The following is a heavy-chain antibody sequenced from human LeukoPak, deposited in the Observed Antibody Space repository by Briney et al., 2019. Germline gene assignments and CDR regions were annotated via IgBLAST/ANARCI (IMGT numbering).Heavy chain of an antibody. CDR1: GFTFSDPY. CDR3: ARYARGLDN. J-gene: IGHJ4*02. Sequence: GGSLRLSCTASGFTFSDPYMTWIRQAPGKGLEYISYISPSGSDMAYADSVKGRFTMSRDNAKNSVYLQISRLRAEDTAVYYCARYARGLDNWGQGTLVTVST. V-gene: IGHV3-11*01. D-gene: IGHD2-8*01. CDR2: ISPSGSDM.